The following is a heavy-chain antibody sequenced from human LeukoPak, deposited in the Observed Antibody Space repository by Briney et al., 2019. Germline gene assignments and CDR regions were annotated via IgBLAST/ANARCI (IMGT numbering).Heavy chain of an antibody. Sequence: SETLSLTCTVSGGSISFYYWNWIRQPAGKGLEWIGRIYPGGGTNYNPSLKSRVTMSVDKSKSQLSLKLTSVTAADTAVYYCAGDVHPQDEPLYGNWFDPWDQGTLVTVSS. D-gene: IGHD2-2*02. V-gene: IGHV4-4*07. CDR1: GGSISFYY. CDR2: IYPGGGT. J-gene: IGHJ5*02. CDR3: AGDVHPQDEPLYGNWFDP.